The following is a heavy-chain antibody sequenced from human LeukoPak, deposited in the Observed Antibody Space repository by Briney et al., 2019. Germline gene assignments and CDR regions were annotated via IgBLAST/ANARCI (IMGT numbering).Heavy chain of an antibody. V-gene: IGHV3-64D*09. CDR2: ITSNGGGT. J-gene: IGHJ4*02. CDR1: GFTFSSYD. D-gene: IGHD3-16*01. Sequence: GGSLRLSCAASGFTFSSYDMHWVRQAPGKGLEYVAIITSNGGGTYYVDSVKGRFTISRDNSKNTLYLQMSSLRTEDTAVYYCTKDAPGGIDHWGQGTLVTVSS. CDR3: TKDAPGGIDH.